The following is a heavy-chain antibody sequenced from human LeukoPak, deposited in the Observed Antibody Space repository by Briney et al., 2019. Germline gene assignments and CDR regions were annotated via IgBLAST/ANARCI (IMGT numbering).Heavy chain of an antibody. V-gene: IGHV3-11*01. Sequence: KSGGSLRLSCAASGFTFSDYYMSWIRQAPGKGLEWVSYISSSGSTIYYADSVKGRFTISRDNAENSLYLQMNSLRAEDTAVYYCASPITMIVVVTANPYDAFDIWGQGTMVTVSS. CDR1: GFTFSDYY. J-gene: IGHJ3*02. CDR3: ASPITMIVVVTANPYDAFDI. D-gene: IGHD3-22*01. CDR2: ISSSGSTI.